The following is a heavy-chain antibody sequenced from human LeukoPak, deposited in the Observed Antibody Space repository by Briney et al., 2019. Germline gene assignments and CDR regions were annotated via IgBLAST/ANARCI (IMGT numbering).Heavy chain of an antibody. CDR1: GFTFSSYS. CDR3: ARDDWSYGYDGAFDI. D-gene: IGHD3-9*01. Sequence: PGGSLRLSCAASGFTFSSYSMNWVRQAPGKGLEWVSSISSSSSYIYFADSVKGRFTISRDNAKNSLYLQMNSLRAEDTAVYYCARDDWSYGYDGAFDIWGQGTMVTVSS. CDR2: ISSSSSYI. J-gene: IGHJ3*02. V-gene: IGHV3-21*01.